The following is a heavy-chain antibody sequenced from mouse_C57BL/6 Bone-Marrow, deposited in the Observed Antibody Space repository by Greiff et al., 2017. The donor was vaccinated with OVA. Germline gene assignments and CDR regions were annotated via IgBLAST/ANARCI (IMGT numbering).Heavy chain of an antibody. V-gene: IGHV5-4*01. CDR1: GFTFSSYA. CDR3: ARDGGNSPWFAY. J-gene: IGHJ3*01. CDR2: ISDGGSYT. Sequence: EVQVVESGGGLVKPGGSLKLSCAASGFTFSSYAMSWVRQTPEKRLEWVATISDGGSYTYYPDNVKGRFTISRDNAKNNLYLQMSHLKSEDTAMYYCARDGGNSPWFAYWGQGTLVTVSA.